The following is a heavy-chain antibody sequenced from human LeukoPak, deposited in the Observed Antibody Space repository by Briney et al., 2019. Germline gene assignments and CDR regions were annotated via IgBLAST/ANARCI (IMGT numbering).Heavy chain of an antibody. D-gene: IGHD3-10*01. CDR3: AKSPLWPTY. CDR2: ISYDGSNK. CDR1: GFTFSSYG. V-gene: IGHV3-30*18. J-gene: IGHJ4*02. Sequence: GGSLRLSCAASGFTFSSYGMHWVRQAPGKGLEWVAVISYDGSNKYYADSVKGRFTISRDNSKNTLYLQMNSLRAEDTAVYYCAKSPLWPTYWGQGTLVTVSS.